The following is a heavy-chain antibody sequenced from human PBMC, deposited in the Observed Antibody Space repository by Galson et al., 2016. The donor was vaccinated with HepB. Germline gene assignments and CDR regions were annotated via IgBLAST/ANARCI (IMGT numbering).Heavy chain of an antibody. D-gene: IGHD3-22*01. CDR3: ARRRNYYDSSGSYYDWFDP. CDR2: IDDNGHAGTT. Sequence: SLRLSCAASGFTFVNYAMTWVRQPPGKGLEWVSTIDDNGHAGTTHYADSVRGRFTISRDDSNNQLYLQMDSLGAADTAVYYCARRRNYYDSSGSYYDWFDPWGQGTLVTVSS. CDR1: GFTFVNYA. V-gene: IGHV3-23*01. J-gene: IGHJ5*02.